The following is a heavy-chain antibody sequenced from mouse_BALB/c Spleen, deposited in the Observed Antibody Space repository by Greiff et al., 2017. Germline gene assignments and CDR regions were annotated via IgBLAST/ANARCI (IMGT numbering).Heavy chain of an antibody. CDR3: AREGDGY. D-gene: IGHD2-3*01. CDR2: IYPGDGDT. CDR1: GYTFTSYW. Sequence: VKLQESGAELARPGASVKLSCKASGYTFTSYWMQWVKQRPGQGLEWIGAIYPGDGDTRYTQKFKGKATLTADKSSSTAYMQLSSLASEDSAVYYCAREGDGYWGQGTSVTVSS. J-gene: IGHJ4*01. V-gene: IGHV1-87*01.